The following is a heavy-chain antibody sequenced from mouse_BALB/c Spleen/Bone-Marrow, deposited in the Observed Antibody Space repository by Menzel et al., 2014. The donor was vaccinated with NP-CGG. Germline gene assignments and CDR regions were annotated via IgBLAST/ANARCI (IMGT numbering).Heavy chain of an antibody. D-gene: IGHD1-1*01. J-gene: IGHJ1*01. CDR2: INPSNGGT. CDR3: TRDHYYYGSSYWYFDV. Sequence: VQGVEPGAELVKPGASVKLSCKASGYTFTSYYMYWVKQRPGQGLEWIGGINPSNGGTNFNEKFKSKATLTVDKSSSTAYMQLSSLTSEDSAVYYCTRDHYYYGSSYWYFDVWGAGTTVTVSS. CDR1: GYTFTSYY. V-gene: IGHV1S81*02.